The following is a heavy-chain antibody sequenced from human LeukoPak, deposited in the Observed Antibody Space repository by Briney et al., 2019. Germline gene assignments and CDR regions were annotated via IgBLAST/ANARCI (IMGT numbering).Heavy chain of an antibody. CDR3: ARGTVTTRYYYGMDV. Sequence: SETLSLTCTVSGGSISSYYWSWIRQPPGKGLEWIGYIYYSGSTNYNPSLKSRVTISVGTSKNQFSLKLSSVTAADTAVYYCARGTVTTRYYYGMDVWGQGTTVTVSS. D-gene: IGHD4-17*01. V-gene: IGHV4-59*01. CDR1: GGSISSYY. CDR2: IYYSGST. J-gene: IGHJ6*02.